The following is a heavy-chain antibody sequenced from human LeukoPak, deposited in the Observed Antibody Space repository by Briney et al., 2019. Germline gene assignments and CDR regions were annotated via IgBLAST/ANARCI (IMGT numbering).Heavy chain of an antibody. J-gene: IGHJ6*02. D-gene: IGHD3-10*01. CDR3: ALISYYYYYGMDV. V-gene: IGHV4-34*01. CDR2: INHSGST. Sequence: PSETLSLTCAVYGGSFSGYYWSWIRQPPGKGLEWIGEINHSGSTNYNPSLKSRVTISVDTSKNQFSLKLSPVTAADTAVYYCALISYYYYYGMDVWGQGTTVTVSS. CDR1: GGSFSGYY.